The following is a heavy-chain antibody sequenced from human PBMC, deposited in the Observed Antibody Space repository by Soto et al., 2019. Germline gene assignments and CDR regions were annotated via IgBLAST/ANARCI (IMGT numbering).Heavy chain of an antibody. CDR3: ARDGPLVRLSPHHWFAP. J-gene: IGHJ5*02. D-gene: IGHD6-13*01. CDR2: ISAYNGNT. Sequence: ASVKVSCKASGYTFTSYGISWVRQAPGQGLEWMGWISAYNGNTNYAQKLQGRVTMTTDTSTSTAYMELRSLRSDDTAVYYCARDGPLVRLSPHHWFAPWGQGTLVTVSS. V-gene: IGHV1-18*01. CDR1: GYTFTSYG.